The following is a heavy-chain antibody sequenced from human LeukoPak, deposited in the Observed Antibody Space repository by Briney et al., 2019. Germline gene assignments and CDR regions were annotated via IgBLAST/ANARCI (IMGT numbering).Heavy chain of an antibody. J-gene: IGHJ4*02. D-gene: IGHD3-22*01. V-gene: IGHV3-30*02. CDR3: AKEERITMIVVVVGFDY. CDR1: GFTFSSYG. Sequence: AGGSLRLSCAASGFTFSSYGMHWVRQAPVKGLEWVAFIRYDGSNKYYADSVKGRFTISRDNSKNTLYLQMNSLRAEDTAVYYCAKEERITMIVVVVGFDYWGQGTLVTVSS. CDR2: IRYDGSNK.